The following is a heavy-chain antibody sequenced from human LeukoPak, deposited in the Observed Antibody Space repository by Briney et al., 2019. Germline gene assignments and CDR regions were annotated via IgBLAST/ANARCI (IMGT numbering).Heavy chain of an antibody. D-gene: IGHD5-24*01. Sequence: GGSLRLSCAVSGFSFSRYSVNWVRQAPGKGLECVSYISSGSSNIYYADSVKGRFTISRDNAKNSLYLQMNSLRDEDTAVYYCAKEPGGIDGAFDIWGQGTMVTVSS. CDR2: ISSGSSNI. J-gene: IGHJ3*02. V-gene: IGHV3-48*02. CDR3: AKEPGGIDGAFDI. CDR1: GFSFSRYS.